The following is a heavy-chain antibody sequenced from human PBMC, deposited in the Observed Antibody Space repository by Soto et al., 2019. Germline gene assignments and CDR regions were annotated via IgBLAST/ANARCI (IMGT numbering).Heavy chain of an antibody. CDR1: GYTFTSYG. CDR2: ISAYNGNT. V-gene: IGHV1-18*01. J-gene: IGHJ3*02. D-gene: IGHD6-19*01. Sequence: QVRLVQSGAAVKKPGASVKVSCQASGYTFTSYGISWVRQAPGHGLAWMGWISAYNGNTNYAQKLQGRVTMTTDTSTSTAYMELRSLRSYDTAVYDCARDRVAGTQNDFDIWGQGTMVTVSS. CDR3: ARDRVAGTQNDFDI.